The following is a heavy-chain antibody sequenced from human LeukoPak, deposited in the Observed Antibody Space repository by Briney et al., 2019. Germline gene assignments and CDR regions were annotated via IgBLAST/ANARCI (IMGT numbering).Heavy chain of an antibody. CDR3: ARKEGDY. V-gene: IGHV1-2*02. CDR1: GYTFTGSY. Sequence: ASVKVSCKASGYTFTGSYMHWVRQAPGQGLEWMGWINPNSGSTNYAQRFQGRVTMTRDTSISTAYMGLSRLTSDDTGMYYCARKEGDYWGQGTLVTVSS. J-gene: IGHJ4*02. CDR2: INPNSGST.